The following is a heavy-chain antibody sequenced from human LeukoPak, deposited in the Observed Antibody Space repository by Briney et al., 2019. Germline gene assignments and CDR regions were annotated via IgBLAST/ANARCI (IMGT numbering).Heavy chain of an antibody. CDR3: ARRSQAAAGRGIDY. V-gene: IGHV4-39*01. J-gene: IGHJ4*02. CDR1: GGSISSSSYY. Sequence: PSESLSLTCTVSGGSISSSSYYWGWIRQSPGKGLEWIGTMSNSGSTYYNPSLESRVTTSGDTAKNQFSLKLSSVTAADTAVYYCARRSQAAAGRGIDYWGQGTLATVSS. CDR2: MSNSGST. D-gene: IGHD6-13*01.